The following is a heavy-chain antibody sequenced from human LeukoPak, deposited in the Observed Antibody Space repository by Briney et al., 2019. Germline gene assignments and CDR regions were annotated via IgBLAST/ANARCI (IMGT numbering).Heavy chain of an antibody. CDR1: GFTFSSYA. Sequence: TGGSLRLSCAASGFTFSSYAMSWVRQAPGKGLEYVSAISSSGGSTFYANSVGGRFTVSRDNSKNTLYLEMDSLTDEDMAVYYCARRRLASNSGWYEPDYWGQGTLVTVSS. CDR3: ARRRLASNSGWYEPDY. D-gene: IGHD6-13*01. J-gene: IGHJ4*02. V-gene: IGHV3-64*01. CDR2: ISSSGGST.